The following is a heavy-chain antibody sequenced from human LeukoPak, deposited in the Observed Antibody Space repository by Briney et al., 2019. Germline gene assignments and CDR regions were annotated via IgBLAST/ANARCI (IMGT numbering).Heavy chain of an antibody. J-gene: IGHJ5*02. CDR1: GGTFSSYA. Sequence: GASVKVSCKASGGTFSSYAISWVRQAPGQGLEWMGRIIPILGIANYAQKFQGRVTITADKSTSTAYMELSSLRSEDTTVYYCARVRIAAAGAGNWFDPWGQGTLVTVSS. V-gene: IGHV1-69*04. D-gene: IGHD6-13*01. CDR2: IIPILGIA. CDR3: ARVRIAAAGAGNWFDP.